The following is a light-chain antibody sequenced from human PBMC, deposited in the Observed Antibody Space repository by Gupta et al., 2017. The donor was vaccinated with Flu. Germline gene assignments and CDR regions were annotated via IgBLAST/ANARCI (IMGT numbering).Light chain of an antibody. CDR3: QQRKNWPSIT. CDR2: DTS. CDR1: QNVQNY. J-gene: IGKJ5*01. V-gene: IGKV3-11*01. Sequence: EIVLTQSPPTLSFSPGERATLSCRASQNVQNYLAWYQQKPGQAPRLLMYDTSNRATGIPGRFSGSGSGTDFSLTIRSLEPEDFAFYYCQQRKNWPSITFGQGTRLEIK.